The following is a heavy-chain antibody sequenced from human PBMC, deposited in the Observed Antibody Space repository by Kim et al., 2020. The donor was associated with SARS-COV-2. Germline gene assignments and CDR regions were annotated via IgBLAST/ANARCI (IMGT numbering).Heavy chain of an antibody. Sequence: SETLSLTCTVSGGSISSSSYYWGWIRQPPGKGLEWIGSIYYSGSTYYNPSLKSRVTISVDTSKNQFSLKLSSVTAADTAVYYCARHGITMVRGVITDYYYYGMDVWGQGTTVTVSS. D-gene: IGHD3-10*01. J-gene: IGHJ6*02. CDR3: ARHGITMVRGVITDYYYYGMDV. V-gene: IGHV4-39*01. CDR1: GGSISSSSYY. CDR2: IYYSGST.